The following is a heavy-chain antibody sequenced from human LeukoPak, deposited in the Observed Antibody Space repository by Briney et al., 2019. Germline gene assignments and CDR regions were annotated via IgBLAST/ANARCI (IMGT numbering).Heavy chain of an antibody. D-gene: IGHD1-14*01. Sequence: SGGSLRLSCAASGFAFSSYSMNWVRQAPGKGLEGISYIDSSSSTIYYADSVKGRFTMSRDNAKNSLYLQMNSLEAGDTAAYYCARDSFGIAFDIWGQGTMVTVSS. CDR1: GFAFSSYS. V-gene: IGHV3-48*01. J-gene: IGHJ3*02. CDR3: ARDSFGIAFDI. CDR2: IDSSSSTI.